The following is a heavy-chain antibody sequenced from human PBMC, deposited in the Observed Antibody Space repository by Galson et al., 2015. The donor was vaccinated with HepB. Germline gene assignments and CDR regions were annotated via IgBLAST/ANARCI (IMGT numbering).Heavy chain of an antibody. Sequence: SLRLSCAASGFSFSSYSMNWVRQAPGKGLEWVSSISSGSSYINYADSVKGRFTISRDNAKNSLYLQMNSLRAEDTAVYYCARDYDPGARPLWYFDLWGRGTLVTVSP. V-gene: IGHV3-21*01. J-gene: IGHJ2*01. CDR2: ISSGSSYI. CDR1: GFSFSSYS. D-gene: IGHD3-3*01. CDR3: ARDYDPGARPLWYFDL.